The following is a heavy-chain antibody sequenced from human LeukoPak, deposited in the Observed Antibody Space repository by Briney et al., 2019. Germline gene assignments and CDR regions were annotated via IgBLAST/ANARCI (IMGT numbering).Heavy chain of an antibody. CDR1: GGSFSGYF. CDR2: INHSGST. CDR3: ARTGYSSSWYVH. D-gene: IGHD6-13*01. V-gene: IGHV4-34*01. J-gene: IGHJ4*02. Sequence: PSDTLPLSCAVYGGSFSGYFWRWLRQPPGKGLGWIGEINHSGSTNYTPSLKSRVTISVDTSKNQFSLNLSSVTAADTAVYYCARTGYSSSWYVHWGQGTLVTVSS.